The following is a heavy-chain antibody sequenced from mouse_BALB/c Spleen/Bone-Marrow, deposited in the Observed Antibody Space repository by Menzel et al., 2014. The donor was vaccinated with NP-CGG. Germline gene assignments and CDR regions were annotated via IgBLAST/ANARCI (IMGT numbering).Heavy chain of an antibody. D-gene: IGHD1-1*01. V-gene: IGHV1S22*01. CDR2: IYPGSGST. CDR3: TRSPITTVVAETMDY. CDR1: GYTFTSYW. Sequence: LQQSGSELVRPGASVKLSCKASGYTFTSYWMHWVKQRPGQGLEGIGNIYPGSGSTNYDEKFKTKATLTVDTSSSTAYMQLSSLTSEDSAVYYCTRSPITTVVAETMDYWGQGTSVTVSS. J-gene: IGHJ4*01.